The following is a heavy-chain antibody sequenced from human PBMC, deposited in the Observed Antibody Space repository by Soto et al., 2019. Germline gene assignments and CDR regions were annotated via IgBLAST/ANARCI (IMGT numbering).Heavy chain of an antibody. Sequence: QVQLVESGGGVVQPGRSLRLSCATSGFIFSSYGIHWLCQAPGKELEWLAIISHDGNKKYYADSVKGRFTISRDNSKNTVYLQMDSLRVEDAAVYYCARDGGDFDYWGQGTLVTVSS. J-gene: IGHJ4*02. V-gene: IGHV3-33*05. CDR3: ARDGGDFDY. CDR2: ISHDGNKK. CDR1: GFIFSSYG. D-gene: IGHD3-16*01.